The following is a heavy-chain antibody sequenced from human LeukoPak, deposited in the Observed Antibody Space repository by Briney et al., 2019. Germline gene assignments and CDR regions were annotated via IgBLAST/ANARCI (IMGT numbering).Heavy chain of an antibody. CDR1: GVSITSGTYY. J-gene: IGHJ4*02. Sequence: PSETLSLTCTVSGVSITSGTYYWTWIRQPAGKGLEWIGRIYSTGRVNYNPSLKSRVTMLLGTSKNHISLKLTSVTAADTAIYFCARASETAMVTLWGQETLVTVSS. CDR2: IYSTGRV. CDR3: ARASETAMVTL. V-gene: IGHV4-61*02. D-gene: IGHD5-18*01.